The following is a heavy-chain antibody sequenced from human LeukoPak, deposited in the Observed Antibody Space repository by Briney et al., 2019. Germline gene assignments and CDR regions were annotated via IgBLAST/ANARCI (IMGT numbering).Heavy chain of an antibody. CDR1: GGSTSSSNW. D-gene: IGHD2-2*01. J-gene: IGHJ3*02. CDR3: ARLGSNCSSTSCYLDAFDI. Sequence: SETLSLTCAVSGGSTSSSNWWSWVRQPPGKGLEWIGEIYHSGSTNYNPSLKSRVTISVDKSKNQFSLKLSSVTAADTAVYYCARLGSNCSSTSCYLDAFDIWGQGTMVTVSS. V-gene: IGHV4-4*02. CDR2: IYHSGST.